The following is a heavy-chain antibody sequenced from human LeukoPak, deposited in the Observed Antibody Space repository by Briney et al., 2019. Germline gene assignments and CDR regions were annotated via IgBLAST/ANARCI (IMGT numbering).Heavy chain of an antibody. CDR2: IYRSGST. V-gene: IGHV4-4*07. J-gene: IGHJ4*02. CDR1: GDSISIYY. CDR3: VRGRSSGSGWLNLDS. D-gene: IGHD6-19*01. Sequence: SGTLSLTCTVSGDSISIYYWYWIRQPAGKGLEWIGRIYRSGSTAYNPPRRSRVAMSVDTSKNRFSLNLNSVTAADTAVYYCVRGRSSGSGWLNLDSWGQGTLVTVSS.